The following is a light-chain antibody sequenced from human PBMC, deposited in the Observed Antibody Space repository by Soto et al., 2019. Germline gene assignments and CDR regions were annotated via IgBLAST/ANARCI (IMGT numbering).Light chain of an antibody. CDR3: QQYGSSPRRT. Sequence: EIVLTQSPGPLSLSPGERATLSCRASQSVSSSYLAWYQQKPGQAPRLLIYGASSRATGIPDRFSGSGSGTAFTLTISRLEPDDVAVYYCQQYGSSPRRTFGQGTKVEI. CDR1: QSVSSSY. V-gene: IGKV3-20*01. J-gene: IGKJ1*01. CDR2: GAS.